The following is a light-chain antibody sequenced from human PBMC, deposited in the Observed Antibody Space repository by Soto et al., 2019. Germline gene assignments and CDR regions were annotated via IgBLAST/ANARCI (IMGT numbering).Light chain of an antibody. CDR3: QQTTTFPLT. CDR1: QGVSTW. Sequence: IQMTQSPSSVSASVGDRVTITCRASQGVSTWLAWYQQKPGKAPNLLIYTASSLQSGVPSRFSGRGSGTDFTLTISSLQPEDFATYYIQQTTTFPLTFGGGTKVEI. V-gene: IGKV1D-12*01. J-gene: IGKJ4*01. CDR2: TAS.